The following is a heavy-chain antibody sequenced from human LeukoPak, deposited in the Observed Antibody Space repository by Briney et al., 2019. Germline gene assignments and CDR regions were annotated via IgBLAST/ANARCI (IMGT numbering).Heavy chain of an antibody. CDR2: INPNSGGT. V-gene: IGHV1-2*04. Sequence: ASVKVSCKASGYTFTGYYMHWVRQAPGQGLEWMGWINPNSGGTNYAQKFQGWVTMTRDTSISTAYMELSRLRSDDTAVYYCARDLVNYYGMDVWGQGTTVTVSS. CDR1: GYTFTGYY. D-gene: IGHD2-21*01. CDR3: ARDLVNYYGMDV. J-gene: IGHJ6*02.